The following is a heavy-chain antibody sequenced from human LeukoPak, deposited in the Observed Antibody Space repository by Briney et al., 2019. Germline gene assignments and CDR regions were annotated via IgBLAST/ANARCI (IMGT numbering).Heavy chain of an antibody. V-gene: IGHV4-59*08. Sequence: PSETLSLTCTVSGGSISSYYWSWIRQPPGKGLEWIGYVYYSGSTKYNPSLKSRVTISVDTSKNQFSLKLRSVTAADTAVYYCARGARAGYNLEPFDYWGQGTLVTVSS. CDR2: VYYSGST. CDR1: GGSISSYY. CDR3: ARGARAGYNLEPFDY. D-gene: IGHD5-24*01. J-gene: IGHJ4*02.